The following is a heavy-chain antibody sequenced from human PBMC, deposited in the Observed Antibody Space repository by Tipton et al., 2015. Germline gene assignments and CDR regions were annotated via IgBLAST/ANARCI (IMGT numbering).Heavy chain of an antibody. CDR1: GGPFSGYY. J-gene: IGHJ3*01. D-gene: IGHD3-10*01. Sequence: TLSLTCAVYGGPFSGYYWSWIRQAPGEGLEWIGEVSERGYTDYNPSFKSRVTISIDTSKNQFFLNLSSVTAADTAQYYCARDRDDTEAFDVWGQGTLVTVSS. V-gene: IGHV4-34*01. CDR3: ARDRDDTEAFDV. CDR2: VSERGYT.